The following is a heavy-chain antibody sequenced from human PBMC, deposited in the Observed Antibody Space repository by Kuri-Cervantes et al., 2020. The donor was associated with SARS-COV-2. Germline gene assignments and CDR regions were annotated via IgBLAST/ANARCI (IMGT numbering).Heavy chain of an antibody. D-gene: IGHD3-22*01. V-gene: IGHV3-48*01. CDR3: ARDIYYDSSGQYYGMDV. CDR2: ISSSSSTI. Sequence: GESLKISCAASGFTFSSYSMNWVRQALGKGLEWVSYISSSSSTIYYADSVKGRFTISRDNSKNTLYLQMNSLRAEDTAVYYCARDIYYDSSGQYYGMDVWGQGTTVTVSS. CDR1: GFTFSSYS. J-gene: IGHJ6*02.